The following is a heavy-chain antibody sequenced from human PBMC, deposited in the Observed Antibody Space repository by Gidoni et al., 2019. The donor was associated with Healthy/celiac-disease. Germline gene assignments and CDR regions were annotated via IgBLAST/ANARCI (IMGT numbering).Heavy chain of an antibody. CDR3: AKVRGSGWSYYFDY. CDR2: MGGSGGST. J-gene: IGHJ4*02. V-gene: IGHV3-23*01. D-gene: IGHD6-19*01. Sequence: EVQLLESGGGLVQPGGSLRLSCVVSGFTFSSYGMSWVRQASGKGLEWVSAMGGSGGSTYYVDSVKGRFTISRDNSKNTLYLQMNSLRAEDTAVYYCAKVRGSGWSYYFDYWGQGTLVTVSS. CDR1: GFTFSSYG.